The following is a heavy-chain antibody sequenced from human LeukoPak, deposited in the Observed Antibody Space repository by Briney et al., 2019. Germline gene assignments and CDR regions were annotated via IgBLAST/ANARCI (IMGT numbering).Heavy chain of an antibody. CDR2: IYYSGST. Sequence: SETLSLTCTVSGGCISSGGYYWSWIRQHPGKGLEWIGYIYYSGSTYYNPSLKSRVTISVDTSKNQFSLKLSSVTAADTAVYYCAREAPQLRFDYYYGMDVWGQGTTVTVSS. CDR3: AREAPQLRFDYYYGMDV. J-gene: IGHJ6*02. D-gene: IGHD3-10*01. V-gene: IGHV4-31*03. CDR1: GGCISSGGYY.